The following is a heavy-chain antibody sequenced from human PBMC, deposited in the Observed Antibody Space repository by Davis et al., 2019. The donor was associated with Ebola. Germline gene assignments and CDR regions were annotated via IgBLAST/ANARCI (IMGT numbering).Heavy chain of an antibody. CDR2: ISWNSGNI. Sequence: SLKISCAASGFTFDDYAMHWVRQAPGTGLQWVSGISWNSGNIAYADSVKGRFTISRDNANNSLYLQMNTLRAEDTALYYCAKGRVEMATVTVDAFDIWGQGTMVTVSS. D-gene: IGHD5-24*01. J-gene: IGHJ3*02. CDR3: AKGRVEMATVTVDAFDI. V-gene: IGHV3-9*01. CDR1: GFTFDDYA.